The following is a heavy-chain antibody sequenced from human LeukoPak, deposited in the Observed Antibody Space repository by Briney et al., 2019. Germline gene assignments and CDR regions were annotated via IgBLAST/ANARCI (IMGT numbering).Heavy chain of an antibody. CDR3: ARGPRGYSYGVFDY. D-gene: IGHD5-18*01. Sequence: PGGSLRLSCAASGFTFSSYAMNWVRQAPGKGLEWVSSISSSSSYIYYADSVKGRFTISRDNAKNSLYLQMNSLRAEDTAVYYCARGPRGYSYGVFDYWGQGTLVTVSS. CDR2: ISSSSSYI. J-gene: IGHJ4*02. V-gene: IGHV3-21*01. CDR1: GFTFSSYA.